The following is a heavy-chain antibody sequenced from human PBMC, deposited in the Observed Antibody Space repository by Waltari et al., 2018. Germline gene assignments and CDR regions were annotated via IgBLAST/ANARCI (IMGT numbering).Heavy chain of an antibody. Sequence: QVQLVQSGAEVKKPGSSVKVSCKASGGTFSSYAISWVRRAPWQGLWWMWWLIPVLGIANYGQKLQGRVTITADKSTSTAYMELSSLGSEDTSGYYCARVISGYDSYWGYWGQGTLVTVSS. J-gene: IGHJ4*02. V-gene: IGHV1-69*10. CDR1: GGTFSSYA. CDR3: ARVISGYDSYWGY. CDR2: LIPVLGIA. D-gene: IGHD5-12*01.